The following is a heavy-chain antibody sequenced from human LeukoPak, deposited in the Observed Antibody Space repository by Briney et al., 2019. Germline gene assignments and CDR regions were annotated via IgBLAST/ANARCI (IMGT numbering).Heavy chain of an antibody. CDR2: SSDSGGGA. V-gene: IGHV3-23*01. Sequence: GGSLRLSCAASGFTFSSYAMSWVRQAPGKGLEWVSGSSDSGGGAYSADSVKGRFTISRYNSKNTLYLQMNSLRAEDTAVYYCARGLYYSYYYMDVWGKGTTVTVSS. CDR1: GFTFSSYA. J-gene: IGHJ6*03. CDR3: ARGLYYSYYYMDV.